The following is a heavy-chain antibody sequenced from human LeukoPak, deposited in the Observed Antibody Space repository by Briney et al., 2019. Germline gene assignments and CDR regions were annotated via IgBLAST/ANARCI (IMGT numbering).Heavy chain of an antibody. CDR3: ARERYSYGAPLSCYMDV. D-gene: IGHD5-18*01. CDR1: DGSISSSSYY. V-gene: IGHV4-39*07. Sequence: SETLSLTCTVSDGSISSSSYYWGWIRQPPGKGLEWIGRIYTSGSTNYNPSLKSRVTMSVDTSKNQFSLKLSSVTAADTAVYYCARERYSYGAPLSCYMDVWGKGTTVTVSS. J-gene: IGHJ6*03. CDR2: IYTSGST.